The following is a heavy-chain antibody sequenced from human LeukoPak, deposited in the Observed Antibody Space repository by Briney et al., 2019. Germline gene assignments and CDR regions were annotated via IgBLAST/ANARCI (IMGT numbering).Heavy chain of an antibody. CDR3: ARDQEGHYGSGSYYIDAFDI. D-gene: IGHD3-10*01. V-gene: IGHV3-48*04. CDR2: ISSSGSTL. J-gene: IGHJ3*02. Sequence: GGSLRLSCAASGFTFSSYAMHWIRQAPGRGLEWVSYISSSGSTLYYSDSVKGRFTISRDNAKNSLYLQMNSLRAEDTAVYYCARDQEGHYGSGSYYIDAFDIWGQGTMVTVSS. CDR1: GFTFSSYA.